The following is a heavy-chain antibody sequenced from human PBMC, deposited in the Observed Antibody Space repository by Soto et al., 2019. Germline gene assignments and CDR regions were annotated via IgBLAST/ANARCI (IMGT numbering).Heavy chain of an antibody. CDR1: GGSVSSSSYY. Sequence: SETLSLTCTVSGGSVSSSSYYWGWVRQPPGKGLEWIGSVYYSGSTYYNPSLESRVTISVDKSKNQFSLKLSSVTAADTAVYYCARHFLPETGSFDYWGQGTLVTVSS. J-gene: IGHJ4*02. CDR2: VYYSGST. CDR3: ARHFLPETGSFDY. V-gene: IGHV4-39*01.